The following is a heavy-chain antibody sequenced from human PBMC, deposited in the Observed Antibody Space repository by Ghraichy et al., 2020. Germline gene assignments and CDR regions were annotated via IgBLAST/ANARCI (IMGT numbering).Heavy chain of an antibody. J-gene: IGHJ3*01. CDR1: GFTFSSYA. D-gene: IGHD4-23*01. CDR2: ITDSGGTT. V-gene: IGHV3-23*01. Sequence: GGSLRLSCAASGFTFSSYAMTWVRQAPGKGLEWVSSITDSGGTTYYADSVKGRFTISRDTSKDTLFLQMNSLRAEDTAVYYWAKSRVNSAYGAFDVWGQGTMVTVSS. CDR3: AKSRVNSAYGAFDV.